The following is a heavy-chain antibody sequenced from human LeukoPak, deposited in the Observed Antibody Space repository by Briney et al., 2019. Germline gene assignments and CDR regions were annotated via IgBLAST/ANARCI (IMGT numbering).Heavy chain of an antibody. V-gene: IGHV3-11*01. J-gene: IGHJ6*02. CDR2: ISSAARTI. CDR1: GFTFSDYY. D-gene: IGHD2-21*02. Sequence: PGESLRLSCAASGFTFSDYYMSWIRQAPGKGLEWISYISSAARTIEYADSVKGQFTISRDNTKNSLYLQMNSLRAEDTAVYYCARDGRDKNYYYNGMDVWGQGTTVTVSS. CDR3: ARDGRDKNYYYNGMDV.